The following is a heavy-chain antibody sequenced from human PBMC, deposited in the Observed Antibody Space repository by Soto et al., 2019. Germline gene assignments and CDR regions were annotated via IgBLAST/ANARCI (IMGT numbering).Heavy chain of an antibody. J-gene: IGHJ3*01. Sequence: EVQLVESGGGLVQPGGSLRLSCAASGFTFSSYWMHWVRQAPGKGLVWVSRIKGDVTIANYADFVKGRFTISRDNAKNTLYLQIDSLRAEDTAVYYCARAIPGHYGFDVWGQGTMVTVSS. D-gene: IGHD1-1*01. V-gene: IGHV3-74*01. CDR3: ARAIPGHYGFDV. CDR1: GFTFSSYW. CDR2: IKGDVTIA.